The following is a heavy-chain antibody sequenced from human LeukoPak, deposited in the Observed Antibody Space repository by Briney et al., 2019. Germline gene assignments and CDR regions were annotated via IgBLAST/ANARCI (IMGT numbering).Heavy chain of an antibody. CDR1: GYTFTSYG. V-gene: IGHV1-18*01. CDR3: ASGPLVGARGTYYFDY. J-gene: IGHJ4*02. D-gene: IGHD1-26*01. Sequence: ASVKVSCKASGYTFTSYGISWVRQAPGQGLEWMGWISAYNGNTNYAQKLQGRVTMTTDTSTSTAYMELRSLRSDDTAVYYCASGPLVGARGTYYFDYWGQGTLVTVSS. CDR2: ISAYNGNT.